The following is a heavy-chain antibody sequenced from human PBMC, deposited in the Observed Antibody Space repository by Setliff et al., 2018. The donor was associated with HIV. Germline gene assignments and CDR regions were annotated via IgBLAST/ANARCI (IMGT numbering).Heavy chain of an antibody. J-gene: IGHJ6*03. CDR3: ASAYFGGDCYSRTSKFYYYYYMDV. CDR2: VSDSGTT. CDR1: GGSMSRVY. Sequence: SETLSLTCSVSGGSMSRVYWTWIRQPPGKGLEWIGYVSDSGTTKYNPSLTSRVTISADTSRNQFSLKLSSVPAADTAVYYCASAYFGGDCYSRTSKFYYYYYMDVGGKGTTVTVSS. V-gene: IGHV4-59*08. D-gene: IGHD2-21*02.